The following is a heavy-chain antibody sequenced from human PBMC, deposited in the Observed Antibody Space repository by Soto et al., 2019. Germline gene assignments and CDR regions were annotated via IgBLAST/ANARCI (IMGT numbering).Heavy chain of an antibody. CDR1: GGSFSGYY. J-gene: IGHJ6*03. CDR2: INHSGST. D-gene: IGHD6-13*01. CDR3: ASLGQQLTRYYYYYMDV. V-gene: IGHV4-34*01. Sequence: SETMSLTCAVYGGSFSGYYWSWIRQPPGKGLEWIGEINHSGSTNYNPSLKSRVTISVDTSKNQFSLKLSSVTAADTAVYYCASLGQQLTRYYYYYMDVWGKGTTVTVSS.